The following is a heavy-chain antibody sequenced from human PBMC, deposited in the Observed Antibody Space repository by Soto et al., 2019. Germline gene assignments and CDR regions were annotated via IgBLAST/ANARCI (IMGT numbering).Heavy chain of an antibody. CDR3: ARGKTTLTDLDY. Sequence: QVQLVQSGAEVKKPGASVKVSCKASGYTFTGYDLNWVRQATGQGLEWMGWMNPNTGNTGYAQKFQGRVTMTRDTAISTAYMELSSLRSDDTAVYYCARGKTTLTDLDYWGQGTLLTVSS. CDR1: GYTFTGYD. CDR2: MNPNTGNT. D-gene: IGHD1-1*01. V-gene: IGHV1-8*01. J-gene: IGHJ4*02.